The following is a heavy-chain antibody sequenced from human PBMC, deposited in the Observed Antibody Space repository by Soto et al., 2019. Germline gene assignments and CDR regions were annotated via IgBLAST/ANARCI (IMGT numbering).Heavy chain of an antibody. CDR1: GFTFSSYA. Sequence: EVQLLESGGGLVQPGGSLRLSCAASGFTFSSYAISWVRQAPGKGLEWVSAISGSGGSTYYADPVKGRFTNARDNSKNTVYLQKNSMRAEDTAVYYCAKTDPHYYDSSGYYFDYWGQGTLVTVSS. D-gene: IGHD3-22*01. CDR3: AKTDPHYYDSSGYYFDY. J-gene: IGHJ4*02. V-gene: IGHV3-23*01. CDR2: ISGSGGST.